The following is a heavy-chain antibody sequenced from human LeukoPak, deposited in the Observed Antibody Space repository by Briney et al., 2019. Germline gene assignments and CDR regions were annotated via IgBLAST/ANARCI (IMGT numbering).Heavy chain of an antibody. J-gene: IGHJ6*02. V-gene: IGHV4-4*07. D-gene: IGHD6-13*01. CDR3: ARDRAAAGPTIYYYYGMDV. Sequence: SETPSLTCTVSGGSISSYYWSWIRQPAGKGLEWIGRIYTSGSTNYNPSLKSRVTMSVDTSKNQFSLKLSSVTAADTAVYYCARDRAAAGPTIYYYYGMDVWGQGTTVTVSS. CDR2: IYTSGST. CDR1: GGSISSYY.